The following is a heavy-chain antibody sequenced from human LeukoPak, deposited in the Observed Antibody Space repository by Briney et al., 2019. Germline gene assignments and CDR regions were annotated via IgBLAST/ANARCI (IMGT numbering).Heavy chain of an antibody. V-gene: IGHV1-69*05. D-gene: IGHD3-10*01. J-gene: IGHJ6*03. CDR3: ARGPSITMVRGGQWYYYMDV. CDR1: GYTFTSYG. CDR2: IIPIFGTA. Sequence: EASVKVSCKASGYTFTSYGISWVRQAPGQGLEWMGGIIPIFGTANYAQKFQGRVTMTRDTSTSTVYMELSSLRPEDTAVYYCARGPSITMVRGGQWYYYMDVWGKGTTVTISS.